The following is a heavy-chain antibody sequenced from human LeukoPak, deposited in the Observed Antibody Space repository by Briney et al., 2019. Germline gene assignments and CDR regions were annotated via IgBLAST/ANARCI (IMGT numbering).Heavy chain of an antibody. V-gene: IGHV4-39*01. J-gene: IGHJ5*02. CDR2: IYYSGST. D-gene: IGHD3-10*01. CDR1: GGSISSSSYY. CDR3: ARVLLRFGEPRNWFDP. Sequence: SETLSLTCTVSGGSISSSSYYWGWIRQPPGKGLEWIGSIYYSGSTYYNPSLKSRVTISVNTSKNQFSLKLSSVTAADTAVYYCARVLLRFGEPRNWFDPWGQGTLVTVSS.